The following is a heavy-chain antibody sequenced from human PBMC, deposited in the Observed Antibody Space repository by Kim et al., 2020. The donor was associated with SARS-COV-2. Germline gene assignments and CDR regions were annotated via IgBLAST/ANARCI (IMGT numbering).Heavy chain of an antibody. V-gene: IGHV1-69*01. J-gene: IGHJ4*02. D-gene: IGHD6-13*01. Sequence: NYAQKFQGRVTITADESTSTAYMELSSLRSEDTAVYYCARGRPGSTPGPYWGQGTLVTVSS. CDR3: ARGRPGSTPGPY.